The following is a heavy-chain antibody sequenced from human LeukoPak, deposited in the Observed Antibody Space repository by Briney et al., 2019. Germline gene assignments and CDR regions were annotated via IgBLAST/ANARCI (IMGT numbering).Heavy chain of an antibody. V-gene: IGHV3-15*01. J-gene: IGHJ4*02. CDR1: GLTFSNAW. D-gene: IGHD4-23*01. CDR2: IKSTTVDGTP. Sequence: AGGSLRLSCAVSGLTFSNAWMSWVRQAPGKGLEWVGRIKSTTVDGTPEYAVPVKGRFTISRDDSKNTVYLQMNSLKTEDTAVYYCTTGPGNSGYWGQGTLVTV. CDR3: TTGPGNSGY.